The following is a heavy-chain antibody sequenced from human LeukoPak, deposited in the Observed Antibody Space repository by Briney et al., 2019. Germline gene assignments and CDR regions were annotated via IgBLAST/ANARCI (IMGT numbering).Heavy chain of an antibody. J-gene: IGHJ4*02. CDR3: AGMGFDY. V-gene: IGHV4-61*01. Sequence: SETLSLTCTVSGGSVSGGSYYWSWIRQPPGKGLEWIGYFYYTGSTNYNPSLKSRVTISVDTSKNQFSLRLSSVTAADTAVYYCAGMGFDYWGQGTLVTVSS. CDR1: GGSVSGGSYY. CDR2: FYYTGST. D-gene: IGHD1-14*01.